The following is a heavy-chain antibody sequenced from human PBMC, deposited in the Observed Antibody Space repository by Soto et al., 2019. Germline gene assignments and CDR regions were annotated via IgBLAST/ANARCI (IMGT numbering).Heavy chain of an antibody. CDR2: IFHAGNT. J-gene: IGHJ4*02. CDR1: GGSISWNHW. Sequence: SETLSLTCAVSGGSISWNHWWSWVRQPPGGGLEWIGEIFHAGNTHYNPSLEGRVTISVGRSKSQFSLELNSVTAADTAVYYCARQXTPDCRGGSCYTWSFDYWGQGALVTVSS. CDR3: ARQXTPDCRGGSCYTWSFDY. V-gene: IGHV4-4*02. D-gene: IGHD2-15*01.